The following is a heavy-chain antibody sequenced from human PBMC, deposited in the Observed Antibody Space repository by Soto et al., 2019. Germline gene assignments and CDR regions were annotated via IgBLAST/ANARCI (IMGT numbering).Heavy chain of an antibody. D-gene: IGHD1-26*01. CDR2: IRPIFGTP. Sequence: QVQLVQSGAEVKKPGSSVTVSCKASGGTFSSYTISWVRQAPGQGLEWMAGIRPIFGTPIYAQKFQDRVTITADDSTMTASMEMNRLTSEYTAVYYCARVVVGSRLSLDYWGQGTLVTISS. CDR1: GGTFSSYT. CDR3: ARVVVGSRLSLDY. V-gene: IGHV1-69*01. J-gene: IGHJ4*02.